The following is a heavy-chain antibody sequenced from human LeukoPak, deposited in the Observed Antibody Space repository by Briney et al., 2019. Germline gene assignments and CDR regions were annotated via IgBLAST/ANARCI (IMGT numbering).Heavy chain of an antibody. CDR2: IKQDGSEK. CDR3: ARSRYDYIWGIDY. Sequence: GGSLRLSCAASGSTLSSYWMSWVRQAPGKGLEWVANIKQDGSEKYYVDSVKGRFTISRDNAKNTLYLQMNSLRDEDTAVFYCARSRYDYIWGIDYWGQGTLVTISS. D-gene: IGHD3-16*01. J-gene: IGHJ4*02. V-gene: IGHV3-7*01. CDR1: GSTLSSYW.